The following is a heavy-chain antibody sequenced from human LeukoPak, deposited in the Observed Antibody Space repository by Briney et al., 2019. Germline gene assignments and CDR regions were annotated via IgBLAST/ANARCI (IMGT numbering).Heavy chain of an antibody. CDR2: VYYSGNT. V-gene: IGHV4-59*01. CDR3: ARGNSFPDY. Sequence: PSETLSLTCTVSGGFISSYYWSWIRQPPGKGLEWIGYVYYSGNTNYNPSLKSRVTISVDTSKNQFSLKLKSVTAADTAVCYCARGNSFPDYWGQGTLVTVSS. D-gene: IGHD4-23*01. CDR1: GGFISSYY. J-gene: IGHJ4*02.